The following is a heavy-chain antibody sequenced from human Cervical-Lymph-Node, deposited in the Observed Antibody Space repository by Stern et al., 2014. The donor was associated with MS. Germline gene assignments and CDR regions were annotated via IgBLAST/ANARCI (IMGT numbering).Heavy chain of an antibody. Sequence: EVQLVESGGGLVKPGGSLRLSCAASGFTFSSYSMNWVRQAPGKGLGWGASISSSSSYIYYADSVKGRFTISRDNAKNSLYLQMNSLRAEDTAVYYCARSIVVVTADIDYWGQGTLVTVSS. CDR3: ARSIVVVTADIDY. CDR2: ISSSSSYI. CDR1: GFTFSSYS. J-gene: IGHJ4*02. V-gene: IGHV3-21*02. D-gene: IGHD2-21*02.